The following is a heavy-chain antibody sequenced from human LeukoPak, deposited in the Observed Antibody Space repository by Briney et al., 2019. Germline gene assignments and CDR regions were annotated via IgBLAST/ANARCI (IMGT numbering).Heavy chain of an antibody. D-gene: IGHD6-25*01. V-gene: IGHV1-2*02. CDR1: GYTFTGYY. CDR3: ARELVAATSYLDY. Sequence: ASVKVSCKASGYTFTGYYMHWVRQAPGQGLEWMGWINPNSGGTNYAQKVQGRVTMTTDTSTSTAYMELRSLRSDDTAVYYCARELVAATSYLDYWGQGTLVTVSS. J-gene: IGHJ4*02. CDR2: INPNSGGT.